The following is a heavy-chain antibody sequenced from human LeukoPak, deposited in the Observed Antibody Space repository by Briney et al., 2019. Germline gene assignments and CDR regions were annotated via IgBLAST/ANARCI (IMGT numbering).Heavy chain of an antibody. D-gene: IGHD4-23*01. V-gene: IGHV3-23*01. CDR3: ARDYGGSSPFDY. Sequence: GGSLRLSCAASGFTFSSYGMSWVRQAPGKGLEWVSAISGSGGSTYYADSVKGRFTISRDNAKNSLYLQMNSLRAEDTAVYYCARDYGGSSPFDYWGQGTLVTVSS. CDR2: ISGSGGST. J-gene: IGHJ4*02. CDR1: GFTFSSYG.